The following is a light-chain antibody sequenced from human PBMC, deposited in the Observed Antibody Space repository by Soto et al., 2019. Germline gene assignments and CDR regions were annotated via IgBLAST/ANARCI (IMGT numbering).Light chain of an antibody. CDR2: GNI. J-gene: IGLJ1*01. V-gene: IGLV1-40*01. Sequence: QSVLTQPPSVSGAPGQRVTISCTGSSSNIGADYDVHWFQHLPGTAPKLLIYGNIHRPSGISDRFSGSKSGNTASLTISGLQAADEADYYCNSYTSIRTYVFGTGTKVTVL. CDR3: NSYTSIRTYV. CDR1: SSNIGADYD.